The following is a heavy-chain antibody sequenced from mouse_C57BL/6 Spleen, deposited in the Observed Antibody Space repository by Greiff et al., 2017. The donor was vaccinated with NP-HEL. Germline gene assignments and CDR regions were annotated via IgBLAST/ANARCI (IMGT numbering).Heavy chain of an antibody. Sequence: VQLKQSGPELVKPGASVKISCKASGYSFTGYYMNWVKQSPEKSLEWIGEINPSTGGTTYNQKFKAKATLTVDKSSSTAYMQLKSLTSEDSAVYYCARWGGSRYFDVWGTGTTVTVSS. J-gene: IGHJ1*03. D-gene: IGHD1-1*02. CDR2: INPSTGGT. CDR3: ARWGGSRYFDV. V-gene: IGHV1-42*01. CDR1: GYSFTGYY.